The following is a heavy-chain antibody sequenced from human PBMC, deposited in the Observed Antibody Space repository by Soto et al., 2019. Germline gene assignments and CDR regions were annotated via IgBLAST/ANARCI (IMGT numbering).Heavy chain of an antibody. CDR2: INAGDGYT. D-gene: IGHD3-22*01. CDR3: ARVRDSSGYYYVAY. J-gene: IGHJ4*02. Sequence: GASVKVSCKASGYTFTNYVLHWVRQAPGQRLEWMGWINAGDGYTKFSQKFQGRLTISRDTSASTAYMELSSLRSEDTAVYYCARVRDSSGYYYVAYWGQGTLVTVS. V-gene: IGHV1-3*01. CDR1: GYTFTNYV.